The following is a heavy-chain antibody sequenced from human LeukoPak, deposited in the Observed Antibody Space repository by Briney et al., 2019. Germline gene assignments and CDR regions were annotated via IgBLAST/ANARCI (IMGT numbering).Heavy chain of an antibody. CDR3: ARHQRLWSGYYSYYYYYMDV. Sequence: SETLSLTCTVSGGSISSYYWSWIRQPPGKGLEWIGYIYYSGSTNYNPSLKSRVTISVDTSKNQFSLKLSSVTAADTAVYYCARHQRLWSGYYSYYYYYMDVWGKGTTVTVSS. D-gene: IGHD3-3*01. CDR1: GGSISSYY. J-gene: IGHJ6*03. CDR2: IYYSGST. V-gene: IGHV4-59*08.